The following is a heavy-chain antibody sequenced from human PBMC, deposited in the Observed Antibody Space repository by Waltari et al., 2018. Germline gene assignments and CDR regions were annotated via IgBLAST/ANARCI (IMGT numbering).Heavy chain of an antibody. D-gene: IGHD4-17*01. CDR1: GSAFSGST. CDR2: ISYSGSNK. CDR3: ANRYGDYLARD. J-gene: IGHJ4*02. Sequence: QVQLVESGGGVVQPGGSLRLACAAFGSAFSGSTMFWVRQAPGKGLEWVALISYSGSNKSYADSVRGRFTISRDNSKNTLYLQMISLRPEDTAVYYCANRYGDYLARDWGLGTLVTVSS. V-gene: IGHV3-30-3*01.